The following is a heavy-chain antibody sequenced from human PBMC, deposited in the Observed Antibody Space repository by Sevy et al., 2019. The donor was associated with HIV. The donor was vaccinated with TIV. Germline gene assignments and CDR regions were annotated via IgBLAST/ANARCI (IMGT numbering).Heavy chain of an antibody. Sequence: GGSLRLSCAASAFILSRYSMNWVRQAPGKGLEWVSSISSSSNYIYYADSVKGRFTISRDNAKNSLYLQMTSLRAEDTAVYYCAREDYYVSGSYFFDSWGQGTLVTVSS. CDR3: AREDYYVSGSYFFDS. J-gene: IGHJ4*02. CDR2: ISSSSNYI. CDR1: AFILSRYS. D-gene: IGHD3-22*01. V-gene: IGHV3-21*01.